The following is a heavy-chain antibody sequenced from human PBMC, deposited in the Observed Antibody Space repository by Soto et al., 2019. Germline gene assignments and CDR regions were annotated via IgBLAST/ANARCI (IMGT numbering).Heavy chain of an antibody. Sequence: QPGGSLRLSCAASGFTFSSYEMNWVRQAPGKGLEWVSYISSSGSTIYYADSVKGRFTISRDNAKNSLYLQMNSLRAEDTAVYYCARDSTSPYYYYYGMDVWGQGTTVTVSS. D-gene: IGHD2-2*01. CDR1: GFTFSSYE. CDR2: ISSSGSTI. CDR3: ARDSTSPYYYYYGMDV. J-gene: IGHJ6*02. V-gene: IGHV3-48*03.